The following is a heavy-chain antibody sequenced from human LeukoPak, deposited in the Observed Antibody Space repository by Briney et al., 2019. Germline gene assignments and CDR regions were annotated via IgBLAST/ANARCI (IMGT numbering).Heavy chain of an antibody. V-gene: IGHV3-15*01. J-gene: IGHJ4*02. CDR1: GFTFSNAW. D-gene: IGHD1-1*01. CDR3: TTTTGTFSFDY. CDR2: IKSKTDGGTT. Sequence: GGSLRLSCAASGFTFSNAWMSWVRQAPGKGLEWVARIKSKTDGGTTDYAAPVKGRFTISRDDSKNTLYLQMNSLKTEDTAVYYCTTTTGTFSFDYWGQGTLVTVSS.